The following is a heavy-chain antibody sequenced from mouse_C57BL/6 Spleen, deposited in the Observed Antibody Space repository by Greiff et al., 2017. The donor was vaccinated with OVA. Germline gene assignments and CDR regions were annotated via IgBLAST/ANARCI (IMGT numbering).Heavy chain of an antibody. CDR1: GFTFSDYY. J-gene: IGHJ1*03. D-gene: IGHD1-2*01. V-gene: IGHV5-16*01. CDR2: INYDGSST. CDR3: ARDDTAWWYFDV. Sequence: EVQLVESEGGLVQPGSSMKLSCTASGFTFSDYYMAWVRQVPEKGLEWVANINYDGSSTYYLDSLKSRFIISRDNAKNILYLQMSSLKSEDTATYYCARDDTAWWYFDVWGTGTTVTVSS.